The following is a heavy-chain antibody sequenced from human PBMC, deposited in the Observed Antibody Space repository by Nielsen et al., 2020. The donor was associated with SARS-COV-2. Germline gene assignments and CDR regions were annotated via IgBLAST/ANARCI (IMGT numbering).Heavy chain of an antibody. CDR1: GLIFSSSW. V-gene: IGHV3-7*05. Sequence: GGSLRLSCAASGLIFSSSWTVWVRQAPGKGLEWVANINEDGSVVNYVDSVKGRFTISRDNAGKSLYLQMNSLRAEDTAVYYCARDAAYSRFDYWGQGTLVTVSS. CDR2: INEDGSVV. D-gene: IGHD4-11*01. J-gene: IGHJ4*02. CDR3: ARDAAYSRFDY.